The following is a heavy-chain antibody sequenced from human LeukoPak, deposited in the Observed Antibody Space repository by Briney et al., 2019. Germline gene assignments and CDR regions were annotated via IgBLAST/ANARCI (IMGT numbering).Heavy chain of an antibody. D-gene: IGHD2-2*01. CDR2: INPNSGGT. Sequence: GASVKVSCKASGYTFTGYYMHWVRQAPGQGLEWMGWINPNSGGTNYAQKFQGRVTMTRDTSISTAYMELSRLRSDDTAVYYCARQGGSIVVVPAADNWSDPWGQGTLVTVSS. V-gene: IGHV1-2*02. CDR3: ARQGGSIVVVPAADNWSDP. J-gene: IGHJ5*02. CDR1: GYTFTGYY.